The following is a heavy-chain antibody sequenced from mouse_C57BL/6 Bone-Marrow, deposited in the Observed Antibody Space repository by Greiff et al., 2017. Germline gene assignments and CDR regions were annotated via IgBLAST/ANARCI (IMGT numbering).Heavy chain of an antibody. V-gene: IGHV1-4*01. CDR3: ARWGLRRAY. CDR2: INPSSGYT. D-gene: IGHD2-2*01. CDR1: GYTFTSYT. J-gene: IGHJ3*01. Sequence: QVHVKQSGAELARPGASVKMSCKASGYTFTSYTMHWVKQRPGQGLEWIGYINPSSGYTKYNQKFKDKATLTADKSSSTAYMQLSSLTSEDSAVYDCARWGLRRAYWGQGTLVTVAA.